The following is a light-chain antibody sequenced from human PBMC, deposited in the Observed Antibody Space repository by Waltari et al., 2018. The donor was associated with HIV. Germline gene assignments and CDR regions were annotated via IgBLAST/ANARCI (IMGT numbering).Light chain of an antibody. CDR1: QSIGSH. CDR3: QQYKGYPWT. Sequence: DIQMTQSPSSLSASVGDRVTITCRASQSIGSHLNWYQQKPGKAPNLLIYTASSLQSGVPSRFSGSGSGTEFTLTINSLQPDDFASYSCQQYKGYPWTFGQGTKVEIK. CDR2: TAS. V-gene: IGKV1-39*01. J-gene: IGKJ1*01.